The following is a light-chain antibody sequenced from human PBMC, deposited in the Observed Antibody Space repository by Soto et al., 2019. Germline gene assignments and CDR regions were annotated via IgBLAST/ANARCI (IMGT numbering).Light chain of an antibody. V-gene: IGKV2-28*01. CDR2: LGS. Sequence: DIVMTQSPLSLPVTPGEPASISCMSSPSLLHSNGYNYLDWYLQKPGQSPQLLIYLGSNRVSGVPDRFSGSGSGTDFTLKISRVDAEDVGVYYFMQALHTPRTFGGGTKVELK. CDR1: PSLLHSNGYNY. CDR3: MQALHTPRT. J-gene: IGKJ4*01.